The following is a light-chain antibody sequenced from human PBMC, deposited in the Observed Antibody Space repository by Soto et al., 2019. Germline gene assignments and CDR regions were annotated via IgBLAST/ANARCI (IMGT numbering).Light chain of an antibody. CDR1: QSVSSSY. CDR2: GAS. CDR3: QLFDTSPPST. V-gene: IGKV3-20*01. J-gene: IGKJ5*01. Sequence: EIVLTQSPGTLSLSPGERATLSCRASQSVSSSYLAWYQQPPGPAPRLLIYGASSRAAGIPDRFSGSGSGTDFTLPIIRLEPGDFAVYYCQLFDTSPPSTFGQGTRLEIK.